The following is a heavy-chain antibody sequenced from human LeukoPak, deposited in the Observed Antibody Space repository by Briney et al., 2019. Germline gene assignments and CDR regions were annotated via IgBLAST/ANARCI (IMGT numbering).Heavy chain of an antibody. D-gene: IGHD6-19*01. CDR2: INHSGST. V-gene: IGHV4-34*01. J-gene: IGHJ3*02. CDR3: ARETHSSGSFDI. CDR1: GGSFSGYY. Sequence: SETLSLTCAVYGGSFSGYYWSWIRQPPGKGLEWIGEINHSGSTNYNPSLKSRVTISVDTSKNQFSLKLSSVTAADTAVYYCARETHSSGSFDIWGQGTMVTVSS.